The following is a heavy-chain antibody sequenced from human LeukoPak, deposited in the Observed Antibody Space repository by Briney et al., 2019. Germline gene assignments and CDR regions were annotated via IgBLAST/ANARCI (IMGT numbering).Heavy chain of an antibody. CDR1: GFTFSSYW. CDR3: ARDPNGRLVGATLDY. V-gene: IGHV3-7*01. D-gene: IGHD1-26*01. CDR2: IKQDGSEK. J-gene: IGHJ4*02. Sequence: GGSLRLSCAASGFTFSSYWMSWVRQAPGKGLEWVANIKQDGSEKYYVDSVKGRFTISRDNAKNSLYLQMNSLRAEDTAVYYCARDPNGRLVGATLDYWGQETLVTVSS.